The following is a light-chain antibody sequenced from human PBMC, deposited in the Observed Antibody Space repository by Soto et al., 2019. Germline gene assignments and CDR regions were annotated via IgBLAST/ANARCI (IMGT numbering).Light chain of an antibody. CDR2: EVS. CDR1: SSDVGGYNY. CDR3: TSYTSSSTLDV. V-gene: IGLV2-14*01. Sequence: QSVLTQPASVSGSPGQSITTSCTGTSSDVGGYNYVSWYQQHPGKAPKLMIYEVSNRPLGVSNRFSGSKSGNTASLTISGLQAGDEADYYCTSYTSSSTLDVFGTGTKVTVL. J-gene: IGLJ1*01.